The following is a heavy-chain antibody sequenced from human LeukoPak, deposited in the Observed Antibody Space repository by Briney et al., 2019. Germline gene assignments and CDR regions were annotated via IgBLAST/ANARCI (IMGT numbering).Heavy chain of an antibody. Sequence: ASVKVSCKASGYTFNSYDINWERQATGQGLEWVGWMNPGSGNTGYAQNFQGRVTMTRDTSISTAYMELSTLRSEDTAIYYCARKYSSGWKLSVFQHWGQGTLVTVSS. CDR1: GYTFNSYD. CDR2: MNPGSGNT. CDR3: ARKYSSGWKLSVFQH. J-gene: IGHJ1*01. V-gene: IGHV1-8*01. D-gene: IGHD6-19*01.